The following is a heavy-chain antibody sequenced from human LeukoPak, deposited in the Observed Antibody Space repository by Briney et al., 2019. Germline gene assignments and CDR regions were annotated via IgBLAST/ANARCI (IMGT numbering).Heavy chain of an antibody. CDR3: ARLDDGRDYGMDV. CDR2: IYASGKT. CDR1: GDSISSGRYY. J-gene: IGHJ6*02. D-gene: IGHD1-1*01. V-gene: IGHV4-61*02. Sequence: SETLSLTCTVSGDSISSGRYYWSWVRQPAGKELEWIGRIYASGKTDYNPYTPSLKSRVTVSLDTSKNQFSLFLTSVTAADTAMYYCARLDDGRDYGMDVWGQGTTVTVSS.